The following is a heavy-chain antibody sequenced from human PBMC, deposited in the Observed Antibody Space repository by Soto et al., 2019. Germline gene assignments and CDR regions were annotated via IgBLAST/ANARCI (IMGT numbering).Heavy chain of an antibody. J-gene: IGHJ4*02. Sequence: QVQLVESGGGVVQPGRSLRLSCAAGGFTFSSYAKQWVRQAPGKGLEWVAVISYDGSNKYYADSVKGRFTISRDNSKNTLYLQMNSLRAEDTAVYYCARDALAARPNYWGQGTLVTVSS. V-gene: IGHV3-30-3*01. CDR2: ISYDGSNK. D-gene: IGHD6-6*01. CDR1: GFTFSSYA. CDR3: ARDALAARPNY.